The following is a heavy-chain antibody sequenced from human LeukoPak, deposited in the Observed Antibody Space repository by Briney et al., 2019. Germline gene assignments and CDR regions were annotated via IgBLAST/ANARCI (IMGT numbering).Heavy chain of an antibody. CDR1: GFTFSSYS. V-gene: IGHV3-21*01. CDR3: ASRRYSYGYFSHY. Sequence: KPGGSLRLSCAASGFTFSSYSVNWVRQAPGKGLEWVSSISSSSRYIYYADSGKGRFTISRDNAKNSLYLQMNSLRAEKTAVYYCASRRYSYGYFSHYWGQGTLVTVSS. CDR2: ISSSSRYI. D-gene: IGHD5-18*01. J-gene: IGHJ4*02.